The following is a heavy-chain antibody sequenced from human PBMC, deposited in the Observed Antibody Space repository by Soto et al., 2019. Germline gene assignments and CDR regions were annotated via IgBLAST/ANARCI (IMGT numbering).Heavy chain of an antibody. D-gene: IGHD6-13*01. CDR3: ASAEYSSSWYFDY. J-gene: IGHJ4*02. CDR2: IYSGGST. Sequence: EVQLVESGGGLVQPGGSLRLSCAASGFTVSSNYMSWVRQAPGKGLEWVSVIYSGGSTYYADSVKGRFTISRHNSKNTLYLQMNSLRAEDTAVYYCASAEYSSSWYFDYWGQGTLVTVSS. V-gene: IGHV3-53*04. CDR1: GFTVSSNY.